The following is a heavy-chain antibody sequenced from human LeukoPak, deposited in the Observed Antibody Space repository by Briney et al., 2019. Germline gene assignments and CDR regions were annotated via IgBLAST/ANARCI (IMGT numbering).Heavy chain of an antibody. D-gene: IGHD3-10*01. CDR3: ARAYFEVDGSGSYVYYYYYMDV. J-gene: IGHJ6*03. CDR1: GGTFSSYA. V-gene: IGHV1-69*06. CDR2: IIPIFGTA. Sequence: GASVKVSCKASGGTFSSYAISWVRQAPGQGLEWMGGIIPIFGTANYAQKFQGRVTITADKSTSTAYMELSSLRSEDTAVYYCARAYFEVDGSGSYVYYYYYMDVWGKGTTVTISS.